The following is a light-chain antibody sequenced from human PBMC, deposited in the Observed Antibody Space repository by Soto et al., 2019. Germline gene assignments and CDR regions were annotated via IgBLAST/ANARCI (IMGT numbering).Light chain of an antibody. CDR3: QQYNNWPPYT. CDR2: GAS. Sequence: EIVMTQSPATLSVSPGERANLSCRASQSVSSILAWYQQKPGQAPRLLIYGASTRATGIPARFSGSGSGTEFTLTISSLQSEDFAVYYCQQYNNWPPYTFGQGTKLELK. V-gene: IGKV3-15*01. J-gene: IGKJ2*01. CDR1: QSVSSI.